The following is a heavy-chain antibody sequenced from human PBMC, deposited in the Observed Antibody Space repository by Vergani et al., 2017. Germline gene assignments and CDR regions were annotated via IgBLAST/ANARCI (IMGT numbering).Heavy chain of an antibody. CDR1: GGSISSYY. D-gene: IGHD4-17*01. Sequence: QVQLQESGPGLVKPSETLSLTCTVSGGSISSYYWSWIRQPPGKGLEWIGYIYYSGSTNYNPSLKSRVTIAVDTSKNQFSLKMSAVTTADTAVYYCARGGWGTVTTFFHYGMDVWGQGTTATVSS. V-gene: IGHV4-59*01. J-gene: IGHJ6*02. CDR3: ARGGWGTVTTFFHYGMDV. CDR2: IYYSGST.